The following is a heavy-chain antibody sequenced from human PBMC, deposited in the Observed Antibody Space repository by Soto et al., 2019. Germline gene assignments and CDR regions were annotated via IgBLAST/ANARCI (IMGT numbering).Heavy chain of an antibody. CDR3: ARDTRITIFGVVPIPPSYYYYGMDV. Sequence: TSETLSLTCTVSGGSISSYYWSWIRQPPGKGLEWIGYIYYSGSTNYNPSLKSRVTISVDTSKNQFSLKLSSVTAADTAVYYCARDTRITIFGVVPIPPSYYYYGMDVWGQGTTVTVSS. D-gene: IGHD3-3*01. CDR1: GGSISSYY. CDR2: IYYSGST. J-gene: IGHJ6*02. V-gene: IGHV4-59*01.